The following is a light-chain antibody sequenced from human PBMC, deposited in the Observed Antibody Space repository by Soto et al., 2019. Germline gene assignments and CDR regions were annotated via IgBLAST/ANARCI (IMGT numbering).Light chain of an antibody. J-gene: IGKJ3*01. V-gene: IGKV1-39*01. CDR2: AAS. CDR3: RSTYGR. CDR1: QSISSY. Sequence: TCRASQSISSYLNWYQQKPGKAPKLLIYAASSLQSGVLSLFRRSGSGKDFLLTRSSLRPADPATYYRRSTYGRVAPGTKVDI.